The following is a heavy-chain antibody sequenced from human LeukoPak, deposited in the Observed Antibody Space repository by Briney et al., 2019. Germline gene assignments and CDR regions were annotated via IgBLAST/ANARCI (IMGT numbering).Heavy chain of an antibody. CDR3: AGSTPTNYYYDGSGYTREDY. Sequence: ASVNVSCNASGYTFTCYYMHWVRQAPGQGLEWMGWMNLNSSGTNYAHKFQGRVTMTSDTSISTAYMELSRLRSDDTAVYYCAGSTPTNYYYDGSGYTREDYWGQGTLVTVSS. CDR2: MNLNSSGT. CDR1: GYTFTCYY. D-gene: IGHD3-22*01. V-gene: IGHV1-2*02. J-gene: IGHJ4*02.